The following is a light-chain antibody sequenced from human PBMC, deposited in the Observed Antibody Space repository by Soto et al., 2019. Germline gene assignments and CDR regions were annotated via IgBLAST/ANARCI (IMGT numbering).Light chain of an antibody. V-gene: IGKV3-15*01. J-gene: IGKJ4*01. CDR2: GAS. Sequence: EIVMTQSPATLSVSPGERATLSCRASQSVRSNLAWYQQKPGQAPRLLIYGASTRATGIPARFSGSGSGTEFTLAISSLQSEDFAVYYCQQYNNGPPLTFGGGTKVEIK. CDR1: QSVRSN. CDR3: QQYNNGPPLT.